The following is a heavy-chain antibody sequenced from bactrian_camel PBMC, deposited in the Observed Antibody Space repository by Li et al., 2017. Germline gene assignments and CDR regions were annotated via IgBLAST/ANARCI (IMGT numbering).Heavy chain of an antibody. CDR3: AAEIRNRARPDFSCPISMAEYNY. J-gene: IGHJ4*01. Sequence: HVQLVESGGGSVQTGGSLRLHCVASVDTDNTYCIAWFRQSDGNEREGVAASDGKDGVWLGDVSTHYAYSVEGRFTISLDNAKKTAYLQMDSLKPEDTAMYYCAAEIRNRARPDFSCPISMAEYNYWGQGTQVTVS. CDR2: SDGKDGVWLGDVST. CDR1: VDTDNTYC. D-gene: IGHD3*01. V-gene: IGHV3S61*01.